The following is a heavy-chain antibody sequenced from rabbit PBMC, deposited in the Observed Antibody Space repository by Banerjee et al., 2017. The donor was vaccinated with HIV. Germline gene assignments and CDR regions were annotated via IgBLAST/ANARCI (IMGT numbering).Heavy chain of an antibody. V-gene: IGHV1S40*01. J-gene: IGHJ4*01. CDR1: GFDLSSYYY. D-gene: IGHD6-1*01. CDR2: IYTSSGSA. Sequence: QSLEESGGDLVKPEGSLTLTCKASGFDLSSYYYMCWVRQAPGKGLELIACIYTSSGSAYYASWAKGRFTISKTSSTTVTLQMTSLTAADTATYFCARDTYDYTGYAYNLNLWGPGTLVTVS. CDR3: ARDTYDYTGYAYNLNL.